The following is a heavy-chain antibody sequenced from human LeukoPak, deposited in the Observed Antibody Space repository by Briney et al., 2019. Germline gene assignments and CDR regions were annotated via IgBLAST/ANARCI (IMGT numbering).Heavy chain of an antibody. D-gene: IGHD3-10*01. Sequence: PGGSLRLSCAASGFTFSSYSMNWVRQAPGKGLEWVSSISSSSSYIYYADSVKGRFTISRDNAKNSLYLQMDSLRAEDTAVYYCARDPTSLYYYGSGRLGFDPWGRGTLVTVSS. J-gene: IGHJ5*02. CDR3: ARDPTSLYYYGSGRLGFDP. CDR1: GFTFSSYS. CDR2: ISSSSSYI. V-gene: IGHV3-21*01.